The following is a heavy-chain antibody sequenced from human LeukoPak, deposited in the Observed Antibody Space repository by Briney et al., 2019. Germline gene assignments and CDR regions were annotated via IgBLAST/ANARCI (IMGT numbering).Heavy chain of an antibody. V-gene: IGHV4-59*01. CDR3: ARAPVYYGSAYYFDY. J-gene: IGHJ4*02. Sequence: SETLSLTCTVSGGSISSYYWIWIRQPPGNGLECLGYIYYSGTTTNNPTLKRRVTISVGTSKNKFYLKLSSVTAAHTALYYCARAPVYYGSAYYFDYWGQGTLVTVSS. D-gene: IGHD3-10*01. CDR2: IYYSGTT. CDR1: GGSISSYY.